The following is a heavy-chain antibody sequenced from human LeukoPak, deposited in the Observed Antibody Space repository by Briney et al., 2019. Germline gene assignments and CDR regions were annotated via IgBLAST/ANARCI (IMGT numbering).Heavy chain of an antibody. CDR3: ARNFGGGDSSGPYY. Sequence: GGSLRLSCAASGFTFNNYGMHWVRQAPGKGLEWVSGINWNGGRTGYADSMKGRFIISRDNAKNSLYLQVNSLRAEDTALYYCARNFGGGDSSGPYYWGQGTLVTVSS. J-gene: IGHJ4*02. CDR1: GFTFNNYG. V-gene: IGHV3-20*04. D-gene: IGHD3-22*01. CDR2: INWNGGRT.